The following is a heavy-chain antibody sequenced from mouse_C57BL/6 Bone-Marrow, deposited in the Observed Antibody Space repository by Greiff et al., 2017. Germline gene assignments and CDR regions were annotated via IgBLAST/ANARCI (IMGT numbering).Heavy chain of an antibody. CDR3: ARGQLCLPAFAY. Sequence: QVQLKESGAELMKPGASVKLSCKATGYTFTGYGIEWVKQRPGHGLEWIGEILPGSGSTNYNEKFKGKATFTADTSSNPAYMQLSSLTTEDSAIYYCARGQLCLPAFAYWGQGTLVTVSA. J-gene: IGHJ3*01. CDR1: GYTFTGYG. D-gene: IGHD3-2*01. V-gene: IGHV1-9*01. CDR2: ILPGSGST.